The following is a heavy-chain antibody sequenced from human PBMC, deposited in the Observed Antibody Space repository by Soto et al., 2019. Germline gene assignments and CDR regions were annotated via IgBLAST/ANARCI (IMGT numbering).Heavy chain of an antibody. CDR3: ARASAAAAGTIWFDP. V-gene: IGHV4-59*01. D-gene: IGHD6-13*01. J-gene: IGHJ5*02. CDR2: IYYSGST. Sequence: SETLSLTCTVSGGSISSYYWSWIRQPPGKGLEWIGYIYYSGSTNYNPSLKSRVTISVDTSKNQFSLKLSSVTAADTAVYYCARASAAAAGTIWFDPWGQGTLVTVSS. CDR1: GGSISSYY.